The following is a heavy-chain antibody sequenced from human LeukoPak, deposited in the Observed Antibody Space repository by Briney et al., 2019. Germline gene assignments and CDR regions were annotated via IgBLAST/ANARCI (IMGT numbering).Heavy chain of an antibody. CDR1: GFTFSSYG. Sequence: PGRSLRLSCAASGFTFSSYGMHWVRQAPGKGLEWVAIISYDGSNKYYADSVKGRFTISRDNSKNTLYLQMNSLRAEDTAVYYCAKDLARGVYCSSTSCYVNYFDYWGQGTLVTVSS. V-gene: IGHV3-30*18. D-gene: IGHD2-2*01. CDR2: ISYDGSNK. CDR3: AKDLARGVYCSSTSCYVNYFDY. J-gene: IGHJ4*02.